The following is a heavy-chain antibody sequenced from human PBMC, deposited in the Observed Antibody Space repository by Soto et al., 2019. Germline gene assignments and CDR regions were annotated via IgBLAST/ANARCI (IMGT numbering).Heavy chain of an antibody. D-gene: IGHD3-22*01. CDR3: ARDIDYYDSSGYQDY. CDR2: ITTSGKTI. J-gene: IGHJ4*02. V-gene: IGHV3-48*03. CDR1: GFTFSSYE. Sequence: PGGSLRLSCAASGFTFSSYEMNWVRQAPGKGLEWVSYITTSGKTIHYADSVKGRFTISRDNAKNSLYLQMNSLRAEDTAVYYCARDIDYYDSSGYQDYWGQGNLVTVSS.